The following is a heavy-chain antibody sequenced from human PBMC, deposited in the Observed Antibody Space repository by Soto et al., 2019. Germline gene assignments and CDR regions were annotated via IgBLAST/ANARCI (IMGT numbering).Heavy chain of an antibody. Sequence: ASVKVSCKASGYTFTGYYMHWVRQAPGQGLEWMGWINPNSGGTNYAQKFQGRVTMTRDTSISTAYMELSRLRSDDTAVYYCARAPTVTKRGPSHYYGMDVWGQGTTVTVS. CDR2: INPNSGGT. D-gene: IGHD4-17*01. CDR1: GYTFTGYY. CDR3: ARAPTVTKRGPSHYYGMDV. J-gene: IGHJ6*02. V-gene: IGHV1-2*02.